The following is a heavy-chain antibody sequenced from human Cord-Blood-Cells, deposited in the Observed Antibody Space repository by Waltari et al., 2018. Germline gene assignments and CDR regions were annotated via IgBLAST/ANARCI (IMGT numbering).Heavy chain of an antibody. V-gene: IGHV3-73*01. D-gene: IGHD2-8*01. CDR1: GFTFSGSA. J-gene: IGHJ4*02. CDR2: IRSKANSYAT. Sequence: EVQLVESGGGLVQPGGSLKLSCAASGFTFSGSAMHWVRQASGKGVELVGRIRSKANSYATAYSASVKGRFTISRDDSKNTAYLQMNSLKTEDTAVYYCTRGNDYGDYWGQGTLVTVSS. CDR3: TRGNDYGDY.